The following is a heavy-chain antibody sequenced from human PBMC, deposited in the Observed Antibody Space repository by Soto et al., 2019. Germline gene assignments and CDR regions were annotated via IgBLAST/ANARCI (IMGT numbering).Heavy chain of an antibody. CDR3: ARYCAYDSIYYCSSDRLDY. J-gene: IGHJ4*02. D-gene: IGHD3-22*01. CDR1: GFAFNRYY. CDR2: VDQDGSAK. V-gene: IGHV3-7*01. Sequence: LRLSCAASGFAFNRYYMSWVRQAPGKGLVWVATVDQDGSAKYYVDSVKGRFTISRDNAKNSLYVQMNSLRGEDTAVYYCARYCAYDSIYYCSSDRLDYWGQGTLVTVSS.